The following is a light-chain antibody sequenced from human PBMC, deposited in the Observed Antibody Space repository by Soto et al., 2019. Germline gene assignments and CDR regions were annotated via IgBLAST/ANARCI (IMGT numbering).Light chain of an antibody. V-gene: IGLV2-23*02. J-gene: IGLJ1*01. CDR3: CSYAGSSTYV. CDR1: SSDVGSYNL. Sequence: QSVLTQPASVSGSPGQSITISCTGTSSDVGSYNLVSWYQQHPVKAPKLMIYEVSKRPSGVSNRFSGSKSGNTASLTISGLQAEDEADYYCCSYAGSSTYVFGTGTKGTVL. CDR2: EVS.